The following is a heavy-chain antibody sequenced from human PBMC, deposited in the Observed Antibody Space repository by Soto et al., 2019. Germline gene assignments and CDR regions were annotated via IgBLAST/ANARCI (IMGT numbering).Heavy chain of an antibody. CDR2: IYYSGST. CDR1: GGSISSGGYY. D-gene: IGHD2-2*01. CDR3: ASAIVVVPAGAVGWFDP. Sequence: QVQLQESGPGLVKPSQTLSLTCTVSGGSISSGGYYWSWIRQHPGKGLEWIGYIYYSGSTYYNPSLKSRVTRSVDTSKYQFSLKLSSVTAADTAVYYCASAIVVVPAGAVGWFDPWGQGPLVTVSS. J-gene: IGHJ5*02. V-gene: IGHV4-31*03.